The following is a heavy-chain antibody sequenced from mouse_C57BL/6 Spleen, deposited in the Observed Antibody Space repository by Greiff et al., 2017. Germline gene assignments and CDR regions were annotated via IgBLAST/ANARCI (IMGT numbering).Heavy chain of an antibody. J-gene: IGHJ2*01. CDR3: AIGLRYPVDY. V-gene: IGHV1-53*01. Sequence: QVQLQQPGTELVKPGASVKLSCKASGYSFTSYWMPWVKQRPGQGLEWDGNINPSNGGTNYNEKFKSKATLTVDKASSTAYMQLSSLTSEDSTVDQCAIGLRYPVDYWGQGTTLTVSS. D-gene: IGHD1-1*01. CDR2: INPSNGGT. CDR1: GYSFTSYW.